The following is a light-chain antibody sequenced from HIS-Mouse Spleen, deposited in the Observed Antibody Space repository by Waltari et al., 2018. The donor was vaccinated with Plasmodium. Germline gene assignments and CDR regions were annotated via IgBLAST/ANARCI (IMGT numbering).Light chain of an antibody. CDR3: QQYNNWSFT. CDR2: GAS. Sequence: EIVMTQSPATLSVSPGERATLPCRASQSVSSNLAWYQQKPGQAPRLLLYGASTRATGIPARFSGSGSWPEFTLTIVSLQSEDFAVYYCQQYNNWSFTFGPGTKVDIK. J-gene: IGKJ3*01. V-gene: IGKV3-15*01. CDR1: QSVSSN.